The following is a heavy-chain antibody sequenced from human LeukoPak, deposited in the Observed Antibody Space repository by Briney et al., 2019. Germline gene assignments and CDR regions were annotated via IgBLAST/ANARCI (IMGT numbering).Heavy chain of an antibody. V-gene: IGHV3-30-3*01. J-gene: IGHJ4*02. CDR1: GFTLSSYA. CDR3: AREGIPEVPKGYY. CDR2: ISYDGSNK. D-gene: IGHD2-2*01. Sequence: GGSLRLSCAASGFTLSSYAMHWVRQAPGKGLEWVAVISYDGSNKYYADSVKGRFTVSRDNSKNTVCLQMNSLRAEDTAVYYCAREGIPEVPKGYYWGQGTLVTVSS.